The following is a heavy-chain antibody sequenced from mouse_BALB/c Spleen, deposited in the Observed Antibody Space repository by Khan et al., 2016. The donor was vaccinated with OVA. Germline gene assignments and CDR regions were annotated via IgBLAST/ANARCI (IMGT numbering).Heavy chain of an antibody. V-gene: IGHV2-9*02. CDR3: ARAFYYGAWLAY. Sequence: QVQLKESGPGLVAPSQTLSITCTVSGFSVTNYGVHWVRQPPGKGIAWLGVIWAGGSKNRNSALMSRLSISTDDSKSQVFLNMNSLQTDDTAIDYCARAFYYGAWLAYWGQGTLVTVSA. J-gene: IGHJ3*01. CDR1: GFSVTNYG. D-gene: IGHD1-1*01. CDR2: IWAGGSK.